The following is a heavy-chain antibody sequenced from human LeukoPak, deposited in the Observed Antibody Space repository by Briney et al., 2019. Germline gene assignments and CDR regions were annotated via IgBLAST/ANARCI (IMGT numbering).Heavy chain of an antibody. D-gene: IGHD2/OR15-2a*01. J-gene: IGHJ4*02. CDR2: IYSGGST. CDR3: ARTFSSATFWLDYFDY. V-gene: IGHV3-53*01. Sequence: RSGGSLRLSCAASGFTVSSNYMSWVRQAPGKGQEWVSVIYSGGSTYYADSVKGRFTISRDNSKNMLYLQMNSLRAEDTAVYYCARTFSSATFWLDYFDYWGQGTLVTVSS. CDR1: GFTVSSNY.